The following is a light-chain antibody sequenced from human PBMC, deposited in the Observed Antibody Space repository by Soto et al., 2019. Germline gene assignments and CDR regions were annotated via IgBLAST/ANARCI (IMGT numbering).Light chain of an antibody. CDR3: GTWDSSLSAYV. Sequence: QSVLTQPPSVSAAPRQKVTISCSGRSSNIGNNYVSWYQQLPGTAPKLLIYENNKRPSGIPDRFSGSKSGTSATLGITGLQTGDEADYYCGTWDSSLSAYVFGTGTKVTVL. J-gene: IGLJ1*01. CDR1: SSNIGNNY. CDR2: ENN. V-gene: IGLV1-51*02.